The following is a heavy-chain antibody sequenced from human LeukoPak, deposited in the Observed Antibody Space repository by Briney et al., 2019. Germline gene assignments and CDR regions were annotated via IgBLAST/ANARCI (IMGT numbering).Heavy chain of an antibody. D-gene: IGHD4-23*01. J-gene: IGHJ2*01. CDR2: IIPILGIA. CDR1: GGTFSSYA. V-gene: IGHV1-69*04. Sequence: SVKVSCKASGGTFSSYAISWVRQAPGQGLEWMGRIIPILGIANYAQKFQGRVTITADKSTSTAYMELSSLRSEDTAVYYCARSTRITYGGNLGWYFDLWGRGTLVTVSS. CDR3: ARSTRITYGGNLGWYFDL.